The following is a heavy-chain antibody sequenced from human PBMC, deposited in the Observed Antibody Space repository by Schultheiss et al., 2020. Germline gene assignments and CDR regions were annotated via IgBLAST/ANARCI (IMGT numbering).Heavy chain of an antibody. V-gene: IGHV1-8*02. D-gene: IGHD4-17*01. CDR2: MNPNSGNT. CDR3: ARGRVTTFDY. J-gene: IGHJ4*02. Sequence: ASVKVSCKASGYTFTGYYMHWVRQAPGQGLEWMGCMNPNSGNTGYAQKFQGRVTMTRNTSISTAYMELSSLRSEDTAVYYCARGRVTTFDYWGQGTLVTVSS. CDR1: GYTFTGYY.